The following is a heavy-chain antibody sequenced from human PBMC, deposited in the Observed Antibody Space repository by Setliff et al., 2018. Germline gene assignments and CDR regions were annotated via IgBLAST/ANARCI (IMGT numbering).Heavy chain of an antibody. J-gene: IGHJ4*02. CDR3: ARGMNYYDSSGPTDYFFDY. CDR1: GFTFSSYA. Sequence: GSLRLSCAASGFTFSSYAIHWVRQAPGKGLVWVSRINSDGSSTSYADSVKGRFTISRDNAKNTLYMQMSSLRAEDTAVYYCARGMNYYDSSGPTDYFFDYWGQGTLVTVSS. CDR2: INSDGSST. V-gene: IGHV3-74*01. D-gene: IGHD3-22*01.